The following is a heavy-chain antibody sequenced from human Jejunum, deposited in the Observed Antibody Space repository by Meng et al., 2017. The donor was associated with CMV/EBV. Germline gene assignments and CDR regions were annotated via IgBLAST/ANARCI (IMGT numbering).Heavy chain of an antibody. CDR2: IYNGDNT. CDR1: AFTVSSSY. J-gene: IGHJ4*02. Sequence: GELVGSGGGLIQPGGSLRLSCAASAFTVSSSYMNWVRQAPGKGLEWVSVIYNGDNTNYAESVRGRFTISRDNSKNTLYLQMNSLRAEDTAVYYCAGGAVWLVYEYWGQGTLVTVSS. CDR3: AGGAVWLVYEY. V-gene: IGHV3-53*01. D-gene: IGHD5-12*01.